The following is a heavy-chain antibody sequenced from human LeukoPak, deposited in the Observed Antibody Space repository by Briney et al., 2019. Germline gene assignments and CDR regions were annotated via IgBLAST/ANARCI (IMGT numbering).Heavy chain of an antibody. CDR2: IYYSGST. D-gene: IGHD4-23*01. CDR1: GGSISSYY. Sequence: PSETLSLTCTVSGGSISSYYWSWIRQPPGKGLEWIGYIYYSGSTNYNPSLKSRVTISVDTSKNQFSLKLSSVTAADTAVYYCARGLGGGNTNTYYYYYMDVWGKGTTVTVSS. J-gene: IGHJ6*03. V-gene: IGHV4-59*01. CDR3: ARGLGGGNTNTYYYYYMDV.